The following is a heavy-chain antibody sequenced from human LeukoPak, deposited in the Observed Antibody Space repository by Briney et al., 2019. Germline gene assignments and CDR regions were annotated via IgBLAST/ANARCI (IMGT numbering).Heavy chain of an antibody. CDR2: INAGNGNT. V-gene: IGHV1-3*01. CDR3: ARMAVTGAGAYYYYMDV. D-gene: IGHD4-11*01. CDR1: GYTFTSYA. J-gene: IGHJ6*03. Sequence: ASVKVSCKASGYTFTSYAMHWVRQAPGQRLEWMGWINAGNGNTKYSQKFQGRVTITRDTSASTAYMELSSLRSEDTAVYYCARMAVTGAGAYYYYMDVWDKGTTVTVSS.